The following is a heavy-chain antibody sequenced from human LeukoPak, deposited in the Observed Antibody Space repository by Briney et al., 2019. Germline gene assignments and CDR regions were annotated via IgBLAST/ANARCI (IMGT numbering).Heavy chain of an antibody. Sequence: PGGSLRLSCAAPGFTFSDYSMNWVRQAPGKGLEWVSSISATSSHIYHAGAVKGRFTTSRDNAKNSLFLQMNSLRVEDTAVYYCAKALGWFFDLWGRGTLVTVSS. D-gene: IGHD7-27*01. CDR2: ISATSSHI. J-gene: IGHJ2*01. CDR3: AKALGWFFDL. CDR1: GFTFSDYS. V-gene: IGHV3-21*01.